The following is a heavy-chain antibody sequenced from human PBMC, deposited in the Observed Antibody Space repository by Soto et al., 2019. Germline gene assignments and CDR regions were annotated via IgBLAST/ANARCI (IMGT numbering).Heavy chain of an antibody. CDR1: GFTFSSYG. CDR3: AKDLRRLELYIYYYGMDV. CDR2: ISYDGSNK. J-gene: IGHJ6*02. Sequence: LRLSCAASGFTFSSYGMRWVRQAPGKGLEWVAVISYDGSNKYYADSVKGRFTISRDNSKNTLYLQMNSLRAEDTAVYYCAKDLRRLELYIYYYGMDVWGQGTTVTVSS. V-gene: IGHV3-30*18. D-gene: IGHD1-7*01.